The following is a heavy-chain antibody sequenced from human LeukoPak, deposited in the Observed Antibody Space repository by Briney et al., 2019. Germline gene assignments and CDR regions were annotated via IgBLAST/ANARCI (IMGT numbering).Heavy chain of an antibody. CDR2: VGPYNRKT. V-gene: IGHV1-18*01. Sequence: ASVKVSCKASGYAFSSYGIGWVRQAPGQGLEWMGWVGPYNRKTNYSQKFQGRVTMTTDTSTNTAYLELRTLRSHDTAVYYCARGAPRGVWNFYFDYWGQGTLVTVSS. CDR1: GYAFSSYG. D-gene: IGHD1-7*01. J-gene: IGHJ4*02. CDR3: ARGAPRGVWNFYFDY.